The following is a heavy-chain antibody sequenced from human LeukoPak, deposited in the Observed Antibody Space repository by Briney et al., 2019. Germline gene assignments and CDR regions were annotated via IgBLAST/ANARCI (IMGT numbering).Heavy chain of an antibody. D-gene: IGHD4-11*01. J-gene: IGHJ4*02. CDR3: ARVDDYSFDY. CDR2: IYHSGST. V-gene: IGHV4-38-2*02. Sequence: SETLSLTCTVSGYSISSGYYWGWIRQPPGKGLEWIGSIYHSGSTYYNPSLKSRVTISVDTSKNQFSLKLSSVAAADTAVYYCARVDDYSFDYWGQGTLATVSS. CDR1: GYSISSGYY.